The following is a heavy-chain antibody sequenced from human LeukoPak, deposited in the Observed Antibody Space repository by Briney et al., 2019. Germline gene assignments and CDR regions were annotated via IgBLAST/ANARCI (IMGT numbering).Heavy chain of an antibody. J-gene: IGHJ3*02. D-gene: IGHD2-15*01. Sequence: GGSLRLSCAASGFTFSSYAMSWVRQAPGKGLEWVSAISGSGGSTYYADSVKGRFTISRDNSKNMLYLQMNSLRAEDTAVYYCARRGIVVVVAATRAFDIWGQGTMVTVSS. CDR3: ARRGIVVVVAATRAFDI. CDR2: ISGSGGST. CDR1: GFTFSSYA. V-gene: IGHV3-23*01.